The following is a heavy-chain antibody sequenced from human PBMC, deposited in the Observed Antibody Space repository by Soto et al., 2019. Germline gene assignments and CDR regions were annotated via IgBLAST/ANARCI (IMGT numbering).Heavy chain of an antibody. Sequence: QVQLVESGGGVVQPGRSLRLSCAASGFTFSSYAMHWVRQAPGKGLEGVAVISYDGSNKYYADSVKGRFTISRDNSKNTLYLQMNSLRAEDTAVYYCARDRIDYYDSSGFDYWGQGTLVTVSS. J-gene: IGHJ4*02. CDR3: ARDRIDYYDSSGFDY. CDR2: ISYDGSNK. CDR1: GFTFSSYA. D-gene: IGHD3-22*01. V-gene: IGHV3-30-3*01.